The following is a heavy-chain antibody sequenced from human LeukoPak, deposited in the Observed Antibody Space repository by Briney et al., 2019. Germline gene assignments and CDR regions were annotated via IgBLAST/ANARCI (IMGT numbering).Heavy chain of an antibody. D-gene: IGHD6-13*01. CDR2: IIPILGIA. CDR1: GYTFTSYG. Sequence: GASVKVSCKASGYTFTSYGISWVRQAPGQGLEWMGRIIPILGIANYAQKFQGRVTITADKSTSTAYMELSSLRSEDTAVYYCATADETGQQLVRYWGQGTLVTVSS. CDR3: ATADETGQQLVRY. V-gene: IGHV1-69*04. J-gene: IGHJ4*02.